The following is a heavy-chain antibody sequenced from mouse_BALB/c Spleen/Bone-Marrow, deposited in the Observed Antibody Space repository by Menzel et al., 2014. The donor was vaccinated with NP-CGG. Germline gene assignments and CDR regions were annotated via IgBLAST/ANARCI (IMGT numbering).Heavy chain of an antibody. D-gene: IGHD4-1*01. V-gene: IGHV14-3*02. CDR1: GFNIKDTY. CDR3: ARWEYYAMDY. Sequence: VQLQQPGAELVKPGASVKLSCTASGFNIKDTYMHWVKQRPEQSLEWIGRIDPANGNTKYDPKFQGKATITADTSSNPAYLQLSSLTSEDTAVYYCARWEYYAMDYWGQGTSVTVSS. J-gene: IGHJ4*01. CDR2: IDPANGNT.